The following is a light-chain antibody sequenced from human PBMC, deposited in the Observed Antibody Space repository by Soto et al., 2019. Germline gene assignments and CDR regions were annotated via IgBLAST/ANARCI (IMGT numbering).Light chain of an antibody. CDR2: GAS. CDR1: QTIRSNY. J-gene: IGKJ1*01. V-gene: IGKV3-20*01. CDR3: QQYGSSPWT. Sequence: ETVLTQSPGTLSLSPGERATLSCRASQTIRSNYLAWYRQTPGQAPRLLIYGASNRATGIADRFSGSGSGTDFPLIISRLEPEDFALYYWQQYGSSPWTFGQGTKVEIK.